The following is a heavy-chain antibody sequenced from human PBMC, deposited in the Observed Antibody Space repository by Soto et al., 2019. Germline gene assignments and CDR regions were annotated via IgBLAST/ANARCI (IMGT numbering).Heavy chain of an antibody. CDR2: IYPGDSDI. D-gene: IGHD2-15*01. CDR1: GYSFTTYW. J-gene: IGHJ4*02. V-gene: IGHV5-51*01. CDR3: VRHGGSAGADY. Sequence: EVQLEQSGPEAKKPGESLKISCKASGYSFTTYWIAWVRQMPGKGLECMGLIYPGDSDIRYSPPFQGQVTISADKSLSTAYLQWSSLKASDTAMYYCVRHGGSAGADYWGQGTLVTVSS.